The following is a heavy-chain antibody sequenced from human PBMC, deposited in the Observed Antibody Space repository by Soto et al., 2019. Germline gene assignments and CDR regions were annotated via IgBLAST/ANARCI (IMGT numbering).Heavy chain of an antibody. CDR1: GGSIRVQSYY. J-gene: IGHJ5*02. CDR2: SYYSGTS. CDR3: TRRYNWNDYYFDP. D-gene: IGHD1-20*01. Sequence: SETLSLTCTVSGGSIRVQSYYWTWIRQTPGKGLEWVGSSYYSGTSYFNPALKGRVTISVDTSTNQFSLRLTSVTAADTAVYYCTRRYNWNDYYFDPWGQGTRVTVSS. V-gene: IGHV4-39*01.